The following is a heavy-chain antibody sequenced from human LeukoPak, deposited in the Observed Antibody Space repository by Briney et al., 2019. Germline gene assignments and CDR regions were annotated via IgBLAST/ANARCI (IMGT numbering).Heavy chain of an antibody. CDR2: ISGSGSST. D-gene: IGHD4-17*01. V-gene: IGHV3-23*01. CDR1: GFTFISYA. Sequence: GGSLRLSCAASGFTFISYAMSWVRQAPGKGLDCVSAISGSGSSTYYADSVKGRFTISRDTSKNTLYLQMNSLRAEDTAVYYCARFPTVTTIKVFFDYWGQGALVTVSS. J-gene: IGHJ4*02. CDR3: ARFPTVTTIKVFFDY.